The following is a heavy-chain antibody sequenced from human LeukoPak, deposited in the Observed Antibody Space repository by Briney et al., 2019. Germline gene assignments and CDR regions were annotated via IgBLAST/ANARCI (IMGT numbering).Heavy chain of an antibody. Sequence: GGSLRLSCAASGFTFSNYAMSWVRQAPGKGLEWVSALSGSGGSTYYTDSVKGRFTISRDDSKNTLYLQMNSLRAEDTAVYYCAKDVAGVITFGGVFDYWGQGTLVTVSS. D-gene: IGHD3-16*01. V-gene: IGHV3-23*01. CDR2: LSGSGGST. J-gene: IGHJ4*02. CDR1: GFTFSNYA. CDR3: AKDVAGVITFGGVFDY.